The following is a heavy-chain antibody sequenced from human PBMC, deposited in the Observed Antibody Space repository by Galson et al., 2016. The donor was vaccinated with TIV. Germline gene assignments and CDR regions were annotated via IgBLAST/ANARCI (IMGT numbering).Heavy chain of an antibody. CDR1: GFKFSSYV. D-gene: IGHD4-17*01. Sequence: SLRLSCAASGFKFSSYVLHWVRQAPGKGLEWVVLISYDGSTKKYADSVKGRFTISRDNSKNTMYVQMNSLRVEDTGVYYCARENDYGDYLSDYWGQGTLVTVSS. CDR3: ARENDYGDYLSDY. CDR2: ISYDGSTK. J-gene: IGHJ4*02. V-gene: IGHV3-30*01.